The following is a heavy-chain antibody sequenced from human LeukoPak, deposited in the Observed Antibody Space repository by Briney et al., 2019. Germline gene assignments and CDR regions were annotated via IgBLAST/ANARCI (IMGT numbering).Heavy chain of an antibody. Sequence: PGGSLRLSCAASGFTFSSYAMSWVRQAPGKGLEWVSAISGSGGSTYYADSVKGRFTISRDNSKNTLYLQMNSLRAEDTAVYYCAKDIRYYYDSSGYANWFDPWGQGTPVTVSS. J-gene: IGHJ5*02. CDR1: GFTFSSYA. CDR3: AKDIRYYYDSSGYANWFDP. D-gene: IGHD3-22*01. CDR2: ISGSGGST. V-gene: IGHV3-23*01.